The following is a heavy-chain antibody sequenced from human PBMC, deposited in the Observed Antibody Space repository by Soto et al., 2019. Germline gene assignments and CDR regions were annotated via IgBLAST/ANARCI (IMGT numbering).Heavy chain of an antibody. CDR2: IWYDGSNK. V-gene: IGHV3-33*01. CDR3: ARGQTEWSIAAAAGYYFDY. J-gene: IGHJ4*02. Sequence: GGSLRLSCAASGFTFSSYGMHWVRQAPGKGLEWVAVIWYDGSNKYYADSVKGRFTISRDNSKNTLYLQMNSLRAEDTAVYYCARGQTEWSIAAAAGYYFDYWGQGTLVTVSS. D-gene: IGHD6-13*01. CDR1: GFTFSSYG.